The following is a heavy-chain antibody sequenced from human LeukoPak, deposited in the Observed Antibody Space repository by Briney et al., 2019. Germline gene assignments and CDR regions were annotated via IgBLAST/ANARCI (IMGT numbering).Heavy chain of an antibody. Sequence: GGSLRLSCAASGFTFSSYWMSWVRQAPGKGLEWVANIKQDGSEKYYVDSVKGRFTISRDNSKNTLYLQMNSLRAEDTAVYYGARRAGAYSHPYDYWGQGTLVTVSS. CDR1: GFTFSSYW. D-gene: IGHD2-15*01. V-gene: IGHV3-7*03. CDR2: IKQDGSEK. CDR3: ARRAGAYSHPYDY. J-gene: IGHJ4*02.